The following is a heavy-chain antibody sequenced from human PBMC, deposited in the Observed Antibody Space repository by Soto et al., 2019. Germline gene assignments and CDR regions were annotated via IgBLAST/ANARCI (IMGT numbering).Heavy chain of an antibody. CDR2: MHRGGST. J-gene: IGHJ4*02. D-gene: IGHD5-18*01. CDR3: ARVNTTLVDHFDC. CDR1: GFSVSATS. Sequence: GGSLRLSCVVSGFSVSATSIFWVRQATGKGLEWVSLMHRGGSTDNADSVKGRFTTSRDKSKNTLYLHMNGLRVEDTAVYYCARVNTTLVDHFDCLGQGTLVTVSS. V-gene: IGHV3-53*01.